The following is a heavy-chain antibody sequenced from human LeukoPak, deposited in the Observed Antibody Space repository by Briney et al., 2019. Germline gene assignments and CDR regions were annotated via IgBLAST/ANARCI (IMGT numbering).Heavy chain of an antibody. Sequence: PGGSLRLSCAASGFTFSDYYMSWIRQAPGKGLEWVSYISSSGSTIYYADSVKGRFTISRDNAKNSLYLQMNSLKTEDTAVYYCTTADFSSSWANDAFDIWGQGTLVTVSS. CDR2: ISSSGSTI. D-gene: IGHD6-13*01. CDR1: GFTFSDYY. V-gene: IGHV3-11*01. J-gene: IGHJ3*02. CDR3: TTADFSSSWANDAFDI.